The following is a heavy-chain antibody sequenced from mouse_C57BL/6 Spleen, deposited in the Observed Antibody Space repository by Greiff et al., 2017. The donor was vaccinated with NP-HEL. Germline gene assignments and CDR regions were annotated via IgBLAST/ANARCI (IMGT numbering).Heavy chain of an antibody. CDR1: GFTFTDYY. CDR3: ARYRDDGGFDV. V-gene: IGHV7-3*01. J-gene: IGHJ1*03. CDR2: IRNKANGYTT. D-gene: IGHD2-12*01. Sequence: EVKLMESGGGLVQPGGSLSLSCAASGFTFTDYYMSWVRQPPGKALEWLGFIRNKANGYTTEYSASVKGRFTISRDNSQSILYLQMNDLRAEDSATYYCARYRDDGGFDVWGTGTTVTVSS.